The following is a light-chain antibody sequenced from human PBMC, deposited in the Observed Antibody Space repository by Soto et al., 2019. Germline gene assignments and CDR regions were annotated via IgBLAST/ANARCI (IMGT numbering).Light chain of an antibody. V-gene: IGLV1-40*01. J-gene: IGLJ3*02. CDR3: QSHDSSLNSWV. CDR2: GNT. Sequence: QSVLTQPPSMSGAPGQRVTIPCTGSSSNIGAGYDVYWYQLLPGTAPKLLIYGNTNRPSGVPDRFSGSKSGTSASLAITGLRAEDEADYYCQSHDSSLNSWVFGGGTKLTVL. CDR1: SSNIGAGYD.